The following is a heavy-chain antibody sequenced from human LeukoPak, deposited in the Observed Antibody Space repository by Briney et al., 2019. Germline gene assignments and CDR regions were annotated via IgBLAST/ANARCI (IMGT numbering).Heavy chain of an antibody. Sequence: PSETPSLTCSVSGGSISNYFWTWIRQPPGKGLEWIGYIYSSGSTYYNPSLKSRVTISVDTSKNRLSLKLSTVTAADTAVYYCARRPTGDPKFDYWGQGTLVTVSS. CDR2: IYSSGST. CDR1: GGSISNYF. J-gene: IGHJ4*02. V-gene: IGHV4-59*08. D-gene: IGHD7-27*01. CDR3: ARRPTGDPKFDY.